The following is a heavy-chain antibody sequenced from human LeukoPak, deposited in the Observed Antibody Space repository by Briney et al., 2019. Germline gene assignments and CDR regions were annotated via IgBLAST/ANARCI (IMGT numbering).Heavy chain of an antibody. V-gene: IGHV4-4*07. CDR2: IHTSGST. CDR1: GGSISSYY. J-gene: IGHJ4*02. D-gene: IGHD3-10*01. Sequence: PSETLSLTCTVSGGSISSYYWSWIRQPAGKGLEWLGRIHTSGSTNYSPSLKSRVTMSVDTSKNQFSLKLTSVTAADTAVYYCARVPTITFFDYWGQGTLVTVSS. CDR3: ARVPTITFFDY.